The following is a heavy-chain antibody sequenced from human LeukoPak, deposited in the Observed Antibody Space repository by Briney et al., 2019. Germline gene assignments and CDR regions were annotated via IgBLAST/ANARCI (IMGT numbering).Heavy chain of an antibody. D-gene: IGHD2-2*02. Sequence: GSSVEVSCKASGGTFSSYAISWVRQAPGQGLEWMGGIIPIFGTANYAQKFQGRVTITTDESTSTAYMELSSLRSEDTAVYYCASERQGCCSSTSCYTTDNWFDPWGQGTLVTVSS. CDR3: ASERQGCCSSTSCYTTDNWFDP. J-gene: IGHJ5*02. CDR2: IIPIFGTA. V-gene: IGHV1-69*05. CDR1: GGTFSSYA.